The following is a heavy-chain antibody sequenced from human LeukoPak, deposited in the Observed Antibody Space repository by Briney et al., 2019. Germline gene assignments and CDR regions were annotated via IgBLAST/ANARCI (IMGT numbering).Heavy chain of an antibody. CDR3: VKDPYNRNVFEN. CDR1: GFTFSAHG. CDR2: IRHDISSK. J-gene: IGHJ4*02. V-gene: IGHV3-30*02. D-gene: IGHD1-14*01. Sequence: PGGSLRLSCAAPGFTFSAHGMHWVRQAPGKGLEWVALIRHDISSKFYSDSVVGRFTVSRDNSKNALYLQMNSLRIEDTGVYYCVKDPYNRNVFENWGQGTLVTVSS.